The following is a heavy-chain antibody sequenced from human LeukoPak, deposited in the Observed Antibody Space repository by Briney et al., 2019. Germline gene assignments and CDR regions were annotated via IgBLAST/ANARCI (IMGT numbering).Heavy chain of an antibody. V-gene: IGHV3-7*01. J-gene: IGHJ5*02. CDR2: IKQDGSEK. D-gene: IGHD3-3*01. CDR3: ARDERLNDFWSGYYLKYNWFDP. Sequence: GGSLRLSCAASGFTFNSYWMSWVRQAPGKGLEWVANIKQDGSEKYYADSVKGRFTISRDNSKNTLYLQMNSLRAEDTAVYYCARDERLNDFWSGYYLKYNWFDPWGQGTLVTVSS. CDR1: GFTFNSYW.